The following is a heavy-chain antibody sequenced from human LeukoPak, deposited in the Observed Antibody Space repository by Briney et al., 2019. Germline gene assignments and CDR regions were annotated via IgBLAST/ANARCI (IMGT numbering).Heavy chain of an antibody. CDR3: ARVMAAVTTADY. CDR2: INPNGGDT. J-gene: IGHJ4*02. D-gene: IGHD4-17*01. V-gene: IGHV1-2*02. Sequence: GASVKVSCKASGYTFSGYYIHWVRQAPGQGLEWMGYINPNGGDTNYAQKFQGRVTMTRDTSISTAYMELGSLTSDDTAVYYCARVMAAVTTADYWGQGTLVTVSS. CDR1: GYTFSGYY.